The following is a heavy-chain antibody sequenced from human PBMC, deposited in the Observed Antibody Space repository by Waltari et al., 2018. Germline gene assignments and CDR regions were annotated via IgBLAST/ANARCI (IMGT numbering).Heavy chain of an antibody. CDR2: TIPILGIA. J-gene: IGHJ6*02. CDR1: GGTFSSYT. Sequence: QVQLVQSGAEVKKPGSSVKVSCKASGGTFSSYTISWVRQAPGQGLEWMGRTIPILGIANYAQKFQGRVTITADKSTSTAYMELSSLRSEDTAVYYCARDHNYVYEPYYYYGMDVWGQGTTVTVSS. CDR3: ARDHNYVYEPYYYYGMDV. D-gene: IGHD4-4*01. V-gene: IGHV1-69*08.